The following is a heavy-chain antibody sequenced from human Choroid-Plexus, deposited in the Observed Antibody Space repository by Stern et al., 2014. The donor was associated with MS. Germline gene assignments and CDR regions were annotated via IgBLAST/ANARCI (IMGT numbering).Heavy chain of an antibody. D-gene: IGHD2-15*01. CDR1: GVTLRGLF. Sequence: QGQLGQSGGGVEKAGASGRGSCKGFGVTLRGLFMHWVRQAPGKGLEWMANFDPEDGETTYAQKFQGRVTLTEDRGRDTAYMELRSLRVEDTAVYYCAVDVAPGGGQGTRVTVSS. V-gene: IGHV1-24*01. J-gene: IGHJ4*02. CDR2: FDPEDGET. CDR3: AVDVAPG.